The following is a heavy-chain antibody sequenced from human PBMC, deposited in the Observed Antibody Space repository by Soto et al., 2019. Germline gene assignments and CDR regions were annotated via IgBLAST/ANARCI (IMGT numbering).Heavy chain of an antibody. CDR2: TSAYNGNT. D-gene: IGHD1-26*01. Sequence: QVQLVQSGAKVKRLGASLTVSSKPSGNTFTSYGIGWLRQPRGQGLERMGWTSAYNGNTNYALKLQGRVTMTTDTYTSTAYMELRSLRSDDTAVYYCARDGGYSGSYWVQGTLVTVSS. V-gene: IGHV1-18*01. J-gene: IGHJ4*02. CDR1: GNTFTSYG. CDR3: ARDGGYSGSY.